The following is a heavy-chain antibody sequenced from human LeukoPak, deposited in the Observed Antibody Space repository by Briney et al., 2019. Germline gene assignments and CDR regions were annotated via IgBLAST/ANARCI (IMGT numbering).Heavy chain of an antibody. Sequence: PSETLSLTCTVSGGSISSYYWSWIRQPPGKGLEWIGYIYYSGSTNYNPSLKSRVTISVDTSKNQFSLKLSSVTAADTAVYYCARVGAAGLFDYWGQGTLVTVSS. D-gene: IGHD6-13*01. CDR1: GGSISSYY. CDR2: IYYSGST. J-gene: IGHJ4*02. V-gene: IGHV4-59*01. CDR3: ARVGAAGLFDY.